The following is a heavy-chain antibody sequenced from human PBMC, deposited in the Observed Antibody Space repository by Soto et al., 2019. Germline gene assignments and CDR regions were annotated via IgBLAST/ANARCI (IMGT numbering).Heavy chain of an antibody. CDR3: ARDQGSHPGD. D-gene: IGHD6-13*01. CDR2: IHHSGST. Sequence: QVQLQEWGPGLVRPSGTVSLTCAVSGLSISSDNWWSWVRQPPGKGLEWIGEIHHSGSTNYNPSLKSRVTMSVVPSKDLFSLTLNSVTVADTAFYYCARDQGSHPGDWGQGTLVSVSP. V-gene: IGHV4-4*02. CDR1: GLSISSDNW. J-gene: IGHJ4*02.